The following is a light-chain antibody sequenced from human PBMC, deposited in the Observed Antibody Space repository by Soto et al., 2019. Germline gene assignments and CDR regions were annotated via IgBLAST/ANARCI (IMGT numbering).Light chain of an antibody. CDR2: AAS. V-gene: IGKV1-39*01. CDR1: QSISSY. CDR3: QQSYSTSS. Sequence: DIQMTQSPSSLSASVGDRVTITCRASQSISSYLNWYQQKPGKAPKLLIYAASSLQSGVPSRFSGSVSGTDFTLTISSLHPEDIATYYCQQSYSTSSFGGWTKLEIK. J-gene: IGKJ4*01.